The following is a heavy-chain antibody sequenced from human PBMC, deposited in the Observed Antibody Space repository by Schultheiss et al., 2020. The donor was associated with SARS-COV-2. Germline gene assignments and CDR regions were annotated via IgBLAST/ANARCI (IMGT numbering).Heavy chain of an antibody. V-gene: IGHV4-59*10. CDR1: GGSFSGYY. CDR2: IYTSGST. D-gene: IGHD2-15*01. Sequence: SETLSLTCAVYGGSFSGYYWSWIRQHPGKGLEWIGRIYTSGSTYYNPSLKSRVTMSVDTSKNQFSLKLSSVTAADTAVYYCARRYCSGGSCYHNWFDPWGQGTLVTVSS. CDR3: ARRYCSGGSCYHNWFDP. J-gene: IGHJ5*02.